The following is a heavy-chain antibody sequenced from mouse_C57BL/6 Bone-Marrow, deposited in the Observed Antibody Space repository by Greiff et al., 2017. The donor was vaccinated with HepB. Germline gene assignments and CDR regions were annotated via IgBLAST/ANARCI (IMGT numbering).Heavy chain of an antibody. CDR1: GYTFTSYW. CDR3: ARKLSYYYAMDY. Sequence: QVQLQQPGAELVKPGASVKLSCKASGYTFTSYWMHWVKQRPGQGLEWIGMIHPNSGSTNYNEKFKSKATLTVDKSSSTAYMQLSSLTSEDSAVYYCARKLSYYYAMDYWGQGTSVTVSS. CDR2: IHPNSGST. J-gene: IGHJ4*01. V-gene: IGHV1-64*01.